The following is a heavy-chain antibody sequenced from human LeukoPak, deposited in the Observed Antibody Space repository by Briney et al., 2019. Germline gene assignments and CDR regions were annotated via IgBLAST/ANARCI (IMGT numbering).Heavy chain of an antibody. V-gene: IGHV3-23*01. CDR3: TKDPNGDYIGAFDP. D-gene: IGHD4-17*01. J-gene: IGHJ5*02. CDR2: ITSSGGST. CDR1: GFTFSSYA. Sequence: GGSLRLSCAASGFTFSSYAMSWVRQAPGKGLECVSTITSSGGSTYYADSVKGRFTISRDTSKNTLYLQMNSLRADDTAIYYCTKDPNGDYIGAFDPWGQGTLVTVSS.